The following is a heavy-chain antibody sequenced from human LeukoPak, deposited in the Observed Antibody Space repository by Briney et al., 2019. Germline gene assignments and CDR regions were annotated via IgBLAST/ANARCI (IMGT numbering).Heavy chain of an antibody. J-gene: IGHJ4*02. V-gene: IGHV3-7*01. CDR3: AREGVVVTAITLDY. D-gene: IGHD2-21*02. Sequence: PGGSLRLSCVVSGFTFNSYWMNWVRQAPGKGLEWVANIKEDGSEKYYMASVEGRFTISRDNAKNSLYLQMNSLRAEDTAVYYCAREGVVVTAITLDYWGQGTLVTVSS. CDR1: GFTFNSYW. CDR2: IKEDGSEK.